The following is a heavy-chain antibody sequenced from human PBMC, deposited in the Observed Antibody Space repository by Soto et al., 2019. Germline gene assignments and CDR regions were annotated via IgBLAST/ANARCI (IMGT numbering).Heavy chain of an antibody. V-gene: IGHV1-2*02. J-gene: IGHJ4*02. CDR3: AIARVVDSSLDH. Sequence: VASVKVSCKASGYTFTGYYMHWVRQAPGQGLEWMGWINPNSGGTNYAQKFQGRVTMTRDTSISTAYMELSRLRSDDTAVYYCAIARVVDSSLDHWGQGTLVTVYS. CDR1: GYTFTGYY. CDR2: INPNSGGT. D-gene: IGHD2-15*01.